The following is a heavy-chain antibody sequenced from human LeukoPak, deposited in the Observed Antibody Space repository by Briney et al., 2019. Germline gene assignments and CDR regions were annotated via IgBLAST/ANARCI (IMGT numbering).Heavy chain of an antibody. CDR2: INQDGSEK. CDR1: GFTFSYYW. D-gene: IGHD5-12*01. V-gene: IGHV3-7*01. J-gene: IGHJ4*02. Sequence: GGSLRLSCAASGFTFSYYWMSWVRQAPGKGLEWVANINQDGSEKYYVDSLKGRFTISRDNAKNSLYLRMNSLRADDTAVYYCARDEGWLQFDDWGQGTLVTVSS. CDR3: ARDEGWLQFDD.